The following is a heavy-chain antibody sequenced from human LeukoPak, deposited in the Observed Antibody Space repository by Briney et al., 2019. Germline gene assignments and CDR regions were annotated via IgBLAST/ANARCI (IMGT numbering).Heavy chain of an antibody. CDR2: ISSSSSYI. V-gene: IGHV3-21*01. Sequence: GGSLRLSCAASGFTFSSYSMNWVRQAPGKGLEWVSSISSSSSYIYYADSVKGRFTISRDNAKNSLYLQMNSLRAEDTAVYYCARVGLLNRTNSFDYWGQGTLVTVSS. CDR3: ARVGLLNRTNSFDY. J-gene: IGHJ4*02. CDR1: GFTFSSYS. D-gene: IGHD1-1*01.